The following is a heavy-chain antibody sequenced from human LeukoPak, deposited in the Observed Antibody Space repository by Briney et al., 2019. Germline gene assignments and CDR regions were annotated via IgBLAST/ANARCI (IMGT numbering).Heavy chain of an antibody. D-gene: IGHD2-2*01. CDR1: GYTFTSYA. J-gene: IGHJ4*02. V-gene: IGHV1-3*01. CDR2: INAGNGNT. CDR3: ARRRCSSTSCSSAPLDY. Sequence: ASVKVSCKASGYTFTSYAMPWVRQAPGQRLEWMGWINAGNGNTKYSQKFQGRVTITRDTSASTAYMELSSLRSEDTAVYYCARRRCSSTSCSSAPLDYWGQGTLVTVSS.